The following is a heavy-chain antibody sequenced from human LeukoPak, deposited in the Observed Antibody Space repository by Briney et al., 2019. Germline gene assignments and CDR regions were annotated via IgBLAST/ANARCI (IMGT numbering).Heavy chain of an antibody. CDR3: ARETYQSYYDFWSGYQYFDY. Sequence: GGSLRLSCAASGFTFSSYWMSWVRQAPGKGLEWVANIKQDGSEKYYVDSVKGRFTISRDNAKNSLYLQMNSLRAEDTAVYYCARETYQSYYDFWSGYQYFDYWGQGTLVTVSS. CDR2: IKQDGSEK. V-gene: IGHV3-7*01. J-gene: IGHJ4*02. CDR1: GFTFSSYW. D-gene: IGHD3-3*01.